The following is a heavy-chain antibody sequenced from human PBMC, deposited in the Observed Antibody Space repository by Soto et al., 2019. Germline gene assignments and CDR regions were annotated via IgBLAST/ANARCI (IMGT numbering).Heavy chain of an antibody. CDR1: GFTFSSYA. J-gene: IGHJ6*02. Sequence: EVQLLESGGGLVQPGGSLRLSCAASGFTFSSYAMKWVRQAPGKGLEWVSLIGESGTPTYYADSVKGRFTISRDNSGNTLFLEMYSLRAEDTAVYYCARYRPGVRYYCMDVWGQGTTVTVSS. CDR3: ARYRPGVRYYCMDV. CDR2: IGESGTPT. D-gene: IGHD5-18*01. V-gene: IGHV3-23*01.